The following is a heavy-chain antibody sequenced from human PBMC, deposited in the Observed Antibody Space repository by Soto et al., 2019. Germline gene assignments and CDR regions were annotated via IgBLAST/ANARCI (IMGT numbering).Heavy chain of an antibody. J-gene: IGHJ4*02. D-gene: IGHD6-13*01. CDR2: INSDGSIT. V-gene: IGHV3-74*01. CDR3: ARGSSSWYVSFDY. CDR1: GFTFSSNW. Sequence: GGSLRLSCAASGFTFSSNWMHWVCQAPGKGLVWVSRINSDGSITSYADSVKGQFTISRDNAKNTLYLQMNSLRAEDTAVYYCARGSSSWYVSFDYWGQGILVTSPQ.